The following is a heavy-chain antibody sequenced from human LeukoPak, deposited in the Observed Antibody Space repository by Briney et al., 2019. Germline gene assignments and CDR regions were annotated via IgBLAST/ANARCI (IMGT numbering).Heavy chain of an antibody. Sequence: PSETLSLTCTVSGYSISSGYYWGWIRQPPGKGLEWIGSIYHSGSTYYNPSLKSRVTISVDKSKNQFSLKLSSVTAADTAVYYCARDYDSSGYYFDYWGQGTLVTVSS. CDR2: IYHSGST. CDR3: ARDYDSSGYYFDY. J-gene: IGHJ4*02. V-gene: IGHV4-38-2*02. D-gene: IGHD3-22*01. CDR1: GYSISSGYY.